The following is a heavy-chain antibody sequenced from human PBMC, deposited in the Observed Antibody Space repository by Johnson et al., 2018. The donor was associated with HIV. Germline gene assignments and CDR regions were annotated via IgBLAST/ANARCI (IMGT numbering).Heavy chain of an antibody. J-gene: IGHJ3*02. D-gene: IGHD2-2*01. V-gene: IGHV3-33*06. Sequence: QVQLVESGGGVVQPGRSLRLSCAASGFTFSSYGMHWVRQAPGKGLESVAVIWYDGSNKYYVDSVKARFTISRDDARNTLYLQMNSLRVEDTALYYCAKDGDDGDEADGTKGAFDIWGQGTMVTVSS. CDR3: AKDGDDGDEADGTKGAFDI. CDR1: GFTFSSYG. CDR2: IWYDGSNK.